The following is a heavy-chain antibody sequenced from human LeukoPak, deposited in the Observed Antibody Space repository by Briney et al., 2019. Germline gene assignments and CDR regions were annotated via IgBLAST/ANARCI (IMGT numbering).Heavy chain of an antibody. CDR2: INPSGGST. CDR1: GYTFTNYY. V-gene: IGHV1-46*01. Sequence: ASVKVSFKASGYTFTNYYMHWVRQAPGQGLEWMGIINPSGGSTSYAQKFQGRVTMTGDTATSTVYMELSSLRSEDTAVYYCARGGLGRNWFDPWGQGTLVTVSS. J-gene: IGHJ5*02. CDR3: ARGGLGRNWFDP. D-gene: IGHD3-16*01.